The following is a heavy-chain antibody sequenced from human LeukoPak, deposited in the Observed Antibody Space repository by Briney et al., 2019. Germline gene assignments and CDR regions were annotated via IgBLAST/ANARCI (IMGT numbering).Heavy chain of an antibody. Sequence: GGSLRLSCAASGFTFNDYWMTWVRQAPGKGLEWVANIKQDGSEKYYVDSVKGRFTISRDNAKNSLYLQMNSLRAEDTAVYYCARYVVYGDYDYWGQGTLVTVSS. D-gene: IGHD4-17*01. CDR1: GFTFNDYW. CDR2: IKQDGSEK. CDR3: ARYVVYGDYDY. J-gene: IGHJ4*02. V-gene: IGHV3-7*01.